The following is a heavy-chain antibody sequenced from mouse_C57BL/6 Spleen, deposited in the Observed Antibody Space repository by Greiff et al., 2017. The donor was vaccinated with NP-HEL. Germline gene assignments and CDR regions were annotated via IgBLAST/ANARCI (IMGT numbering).Heavy chain of an antibody. D-gene: IGHD1-1*01. CDR3: TRWRVVITTVVAPFDY. CDR1: GYTFTDYE. CDR2: IDPETGGT. V-gene: IGHV1-15*01. Sequence: QVQLQQSGAELVRPGASVTLSCKASGYTFTDYEMHWVKQTPVHGLEWIGAIDPETGGTAYNQKFKGKTILTADKSSSTAYMELRSLTSEDSAVYYCTRWRVVITTVVAPFDYWGQGTTLTVSS. J-gene: IGHJ2*01.